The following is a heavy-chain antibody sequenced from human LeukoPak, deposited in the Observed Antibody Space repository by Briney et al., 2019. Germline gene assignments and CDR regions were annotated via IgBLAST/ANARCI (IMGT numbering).Heavy chain of an antibody. Sequence: GSLRLSCAAPGFTFSSHAMSWGCQTPRKGLEWGSGISGSGDTTYYEDSVKGRFTFSRDKSKNTVDLQMNSLRAEDTAVCYCAKRDENHRYSGLHVFDFWSQGTMVTV. CDR2: ISGSGDTT. D-gene: IGHD3-16*02. J-gene: IGHJ3*01. CDR3: AKRDENHRYSGLHVFDF. V-gene: IGHV3-23*01. CDR1: GFTFSSHA.